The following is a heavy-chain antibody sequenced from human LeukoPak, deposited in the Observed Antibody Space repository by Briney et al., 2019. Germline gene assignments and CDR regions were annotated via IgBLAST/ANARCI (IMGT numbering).Heavy chain of an antibody. Sequence: GGSLILSCAASGFTFDDYGMSWVRQAPGKGLEWVSGINWNGGSTCYADSVKGRFTISRDNAKNSLYLQMNSLRAEDTALYYCARSTPPVYYYYMDVWGKGTTVTVSS. V-gene: IGHV3-20*04. CDR3: ARSTPPVYYYYMDV. CDR1: GFTFDDYG. J-gene: IGHJ6*03. CDR2: INWNGGST.